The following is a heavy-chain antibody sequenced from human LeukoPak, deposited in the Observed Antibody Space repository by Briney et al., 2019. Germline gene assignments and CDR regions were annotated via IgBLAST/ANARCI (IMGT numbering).Heavy chain of an antibody. Sequence: SVEVSCKASGGTFSSYAISWVRQAPGQGLEWMGGIIPIFGTANYAQKFQGRVTITADESTSTAYMELSSLRSEDTAVYYCARATYYYDSSGPNYFDYWGQGTLVTVSS. V-gene: IGHV1-69*13. CDR2: IIPIFGTA. CDR3: ARATYYYDSSGPNYFDY. CDR1: GGTFSSYA. D-gene: IGHD3-22*01. J-gene: IGHJ4*02.